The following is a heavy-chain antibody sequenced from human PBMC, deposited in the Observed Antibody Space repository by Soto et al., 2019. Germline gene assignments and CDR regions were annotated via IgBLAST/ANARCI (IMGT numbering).Heavy chain of an antibody. CDR1: GGSISSYY. D-gene: IGHD6-19*01. V-gene: IGHV4-59*08. J-gene: IGHJ4*02. Sequence: SETLSLTCTVSGGSISSYYWSWIRQPPGKGLEWIGYIYYSGSTNYNPSLKSRVTISVDTSKNQFSLKLSSVTAADTAVYYCAFSGIAVALFYYRGQRTLVTVSA. CDR3: AFSGIAVALFYY. CDR2: IYYSGST.